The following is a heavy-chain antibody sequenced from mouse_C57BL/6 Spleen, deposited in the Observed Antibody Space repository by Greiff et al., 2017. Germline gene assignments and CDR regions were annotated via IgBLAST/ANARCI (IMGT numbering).Heavy chain of an antibody. D-gene: IGHD4-1*01. V-gene: IGHV1-82*01. CDR3: VAGTDYFDY. J-gene: IGHJ2*01. Sequence: VQLKESGPELVKPGASVKISCKASGYAFSSSWMNWVKQRPGKGLEWIGRIYPGDGDTNYNGKFKGKATLTADKSSSTAYMQLSSLTSEDSAVYFCVAGTDYFDYWGQGTTLTVSS. CDR2: IYPGDGDT. CDR1: GYAFSSSW.